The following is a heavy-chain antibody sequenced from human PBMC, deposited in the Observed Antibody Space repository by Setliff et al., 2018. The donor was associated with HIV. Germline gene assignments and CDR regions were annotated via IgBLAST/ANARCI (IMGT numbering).Heavy chain of an antibody. CDR2: IYYSGST. CDR3: ARSYDSSGYYYLDAFDI. CDR1: GGSISSGGYY. J-gene: IGHJ3*02. V-gene: IGHV4-31*03. D-gene: IGHD3-22*01. Sequence: NPSETLSLTCTVSGGSISSGGYYWSWIRQHPGKGLEWIGYIYYSGSTYYNPSLKSRVTISVDTSKNQFSLKLSSVTAADTAVYYCARSYDSSGYYYLDAFDIWGQGTMVTVSS.